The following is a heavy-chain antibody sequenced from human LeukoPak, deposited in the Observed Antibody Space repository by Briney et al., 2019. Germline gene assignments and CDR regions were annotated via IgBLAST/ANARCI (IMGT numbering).Heavy chain of an antibody. D-gene: IGHD3-3*01. V-gene: IGHV4-30-4*08. CDR1: GGSISSGDYY. Sequence: SETLSLTCTVSGGSISSGDYYWSWIRQPQGKGLEWIGYIYYSGSTYYNPSLKSRVTISVDTSKNQFSLKLSSVTAADTAVYYCARDRDGVTDYWGQRTLVTVSS. CDR2: IYYSGST. J-gene: IGHJ4*02. CDR3: ARDRDGVTDY.